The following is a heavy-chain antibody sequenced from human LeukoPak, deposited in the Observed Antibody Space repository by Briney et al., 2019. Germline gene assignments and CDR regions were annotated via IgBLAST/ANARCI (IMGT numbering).Heavy chain of an antibody. J-gene: IGHJ4*02. CDR3: ARVWDY. Sequence: MPSETLSLICAVYGGSFSGYYWSWIRQPPGKGLEWIGEINHSGSTNYNPSLKSRVTISVDTSKNQFSLKLSSVTAADTAVYYCARVWDYWGQGTLVTVSS. V-gene: IGHV4-34*01. CDR2: INHSGST. CDR1: GGSFSGYY. D-gene: IGHD3-16*01.